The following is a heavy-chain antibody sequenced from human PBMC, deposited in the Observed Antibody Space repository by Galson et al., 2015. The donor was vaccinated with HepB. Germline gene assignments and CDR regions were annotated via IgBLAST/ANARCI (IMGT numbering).Heavy chain of an antibody. CDR1: GFPFSNFW. Sequence: SLRLSCAVSGFPFSNFWMTWVRQAPGKGLEWVANIKQDGNVKYYVDSVKGRFTISRDNAKNSLYLQMNSLRVEDTAVYYCARRADFWSGYFGYYYHYMDVWGKGTTVTVSS. V-gene: IGHV3-7*01. CDR3: ARRADFWSGYFGYYYHYMDV. CDR2: IKQDGNVK. J-gene: IGHJ6*03. D-gene: IGHD3-3*01.